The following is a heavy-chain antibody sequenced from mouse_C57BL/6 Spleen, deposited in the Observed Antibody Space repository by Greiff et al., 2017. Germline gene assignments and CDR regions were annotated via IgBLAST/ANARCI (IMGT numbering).Heavy chain of an antibody. CDR1: GYSITSGYY. CDR3: ARYDYARFAY. CDR2: ISYDGSN. Sequence: ESGPGLVKPSQSLSLTCSVTGYSITSGYYWNWIRQFPGNKLEWMGYISYDGSNNYNPSLKNRISITRDTSKNQFFLKLNSVTTEDTATYYCARYDYARFAYWGQGTLVTVSA. V-gene: IGHV3-6*01. D-gene: IGHD2-4*01. J-gene: IGHJ3*01.